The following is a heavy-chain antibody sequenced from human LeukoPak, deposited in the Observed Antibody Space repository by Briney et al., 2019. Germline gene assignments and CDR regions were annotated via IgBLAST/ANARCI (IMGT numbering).Heavy chain of an antibody. D-gene: IGHD4-11*01. Sequence: QPGGSLRLSCAASGFTFSDHYMDWVRQAPGKGLEWVGRSRNKANSYTTEYAASVRGRFTISRDDSKNSVYLRMDSLKTEDTAVYYCVRVIKDPTTVTSYFDYWGQGTLVTVSS. CDR3: VRVIKDPTTVTSYFDY. J-gene: IGHJ4*02. CDR2: SRNKANSYTT. CDR1: GFTFSDHY. V-gene: IGHV3-72*01.